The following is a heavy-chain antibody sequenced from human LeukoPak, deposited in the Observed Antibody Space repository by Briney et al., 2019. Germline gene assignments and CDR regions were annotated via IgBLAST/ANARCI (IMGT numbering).Heavy chain of an antibody. CDR2: IIPIFGTA. D-gene: IGHD2-15*01. J-gene: IGHJ6*03. CDR1: GGTFISYA. CDR3: ARCLYCSGGSCYSDYYYYYMDV. V-gene: IGHV1-69*06. Sequence: GASVKVSCKASGGTFISYAISWVRQAPGQGLEWMGGIIPIFGTANYAQKFQGRVTITADKSTSTAYMELSSLRSEDTAVYYCARCLYCSGGSCYSDYYYYYMDVWGKGTTVTVSS.